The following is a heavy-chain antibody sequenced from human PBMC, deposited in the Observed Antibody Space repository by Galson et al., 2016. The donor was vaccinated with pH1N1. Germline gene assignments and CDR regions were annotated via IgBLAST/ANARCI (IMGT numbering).Heavy chain of an antibody. CDR3: ILMSQGNALNM. CDR2: INPNSGGT. J-gene: IGHJ3*02. Sequence: SVKVSCKASGYIFTNYYIHWVRQAPGQGLEWMGWINPNSGGTKFPQKFQGRVTMTRDTSITTAYMDLSSLRCDDTAVYYCILMSQGNALNMWGQGTMVTVSS. V-gene: IGHV1-2*02. CDR1: GYIFTNYY. D-gene: IGHD3-16*01.